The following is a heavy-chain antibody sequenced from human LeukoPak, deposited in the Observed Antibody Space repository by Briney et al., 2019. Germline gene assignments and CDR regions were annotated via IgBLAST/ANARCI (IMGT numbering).Heavy chain of an antibody. CDR3: ASYSSSHLFVFDY. V-gene: IGHV4-39*01. D-gene: IGHD6-13*01. CDR1: GGSISSSSYY. J-gene: IGHJ4*02. CDR2: IYYSGST. Sequence: ASETLSLTCSVSGGSISSSSYYWGWIRQPPGKGLEWIGSIYYSGSTYYNPSLKSRVTMSVDTSKNQFSLKLSSVTAADTAVYYCASYSSSHLFVFDYWGQGTLVTVSS.